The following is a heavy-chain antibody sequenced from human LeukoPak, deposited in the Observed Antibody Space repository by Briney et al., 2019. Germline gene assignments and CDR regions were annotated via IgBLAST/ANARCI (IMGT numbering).Heavy chain of an antibody. CDR1: GFTFKKYW. V-gene: IGHV3-7*01. Sequence: GESLRLSCAASGFTFKKYWMNWVRQVPGKGLECLANIKEDGSETYYADSVKGRFTISRDNPKNLLFLQINSLRVEDTAVYYCARETPRRGETRDGYRWGQGTLVTVSS. CDR3: ARETPRRGETRDGYR. J-gene: IGHJ4*02. CDR2: IKEDGSET. D-gene: IGHD5-24*01.